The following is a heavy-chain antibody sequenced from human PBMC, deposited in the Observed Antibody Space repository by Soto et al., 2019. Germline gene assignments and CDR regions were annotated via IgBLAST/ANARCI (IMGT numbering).Heavy chain of an antibody. CDR3: ARAYRGVAPAGYFDP. CDR2: IIPIFGTA. CDR1: GGTFSSYA. D-gene: IGHD1-26*01. Sequence: GASVKVSCKASGGTFSSYAISWVRQAPGQGLEWMGGIIPIFGTANYAQKFQGRVTITADESTSTAYMELSSLRSEDTAVYYCARAYRGVAPAGYFDPWGRGTLVTVSS. V-gene: IGHV1-69*13. J-gene: IGHJ2*01.